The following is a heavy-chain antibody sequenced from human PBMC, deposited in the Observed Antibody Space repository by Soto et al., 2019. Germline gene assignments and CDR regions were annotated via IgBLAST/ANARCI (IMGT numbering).Heavy chain of an antibody. Sequence: SETLSLTCTVSGGSISSGGYYWSWIRQHPGKGLEWIGYIYYSGSTYYNPSLKSRVTISVDTSKNQFSLKLSSVTAADTAVYYCARLDYGDYERWFDPWGQGTLVTVSS. CDR3: ARLDYGDYERWFDP. D-gene: IGHD4-17*01. CDR1: GGSISSGGYY. CDR2: IYYSGST. V-gene: IGHV4-31*03. J-gene: IGHJ5*02.